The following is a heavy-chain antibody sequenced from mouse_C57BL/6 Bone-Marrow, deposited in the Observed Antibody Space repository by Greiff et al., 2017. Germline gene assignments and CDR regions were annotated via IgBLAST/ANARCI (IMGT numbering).Heavy chain of an antibody. CDR2: ISSGSSTI. D-gene: IGHD2-5*01. J-gene: IGHJ4*01. V-gene: IGHV5-17*01. Sequence: DVKLQESGGGLVKPGGSLKLSCAASGFTFSDYGMHWVRQAPEKGLEWVAYISSGSSTIYYADTVKGRFTISRDNAKNTLFLQMTSLRSEDTAMYYSARAYYSNYEREMDYWGQGTSVTVSS. CDR1: GFTFSDYG. CDR3: ARAYYSNYEREMDY.